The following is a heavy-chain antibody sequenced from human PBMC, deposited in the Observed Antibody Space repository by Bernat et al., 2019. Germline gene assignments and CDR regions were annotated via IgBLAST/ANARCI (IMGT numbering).Heavy chain of an antibody. CDR1: GFTFSSYA. J-gene: IGHJ4*02. CDR3: ARAEDSSSWYDY. V-gene: IGHV3-30-3*01. D-gene: IGHD6-13*01. Sequence: QVQLVESGGGVVQPGRSLRLSCAASGFTFSSYAMHWVRQAPGKGLEWVAVITYDGSNKYYADAGKGRFTISRDNSKNTLYLQMNRLRAEDTAVYYCARAEDSSSWYDYWGQGTLVTVSS. CDR2: ITYDGSNK.